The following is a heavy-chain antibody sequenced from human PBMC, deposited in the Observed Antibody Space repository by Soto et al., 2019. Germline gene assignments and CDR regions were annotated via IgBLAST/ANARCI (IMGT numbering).Heavy chain of an antibody. Sequence: QVQLQESGPGLVKPSQTLSLTCTVSDGSISSGDYYWSWIRQPPGKGLEWIGYIYYSGSTYYNPSLKSRVTISVDTSKNQLSLKLSSVTAADTAVYYCARYLYDSSGYVQGPWFDPCGQGTLVTVSS. CDR1: DGSISSGDYY. V-gene: IGHV4-30-4*01. D-gene: IGHD3-22*01. CDR3: ARYLYDSSGYVQGPWFDP. CDR2: IYYSGST. J-gene: IGHJ5*02.